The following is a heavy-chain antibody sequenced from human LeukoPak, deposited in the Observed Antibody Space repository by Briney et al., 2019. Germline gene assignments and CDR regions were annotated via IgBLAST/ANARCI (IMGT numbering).Heavy chain of an antibody. Sequence: KAGGSLRLSCAASGFTFSSYSMNWVRQAPGKGLEWVSSISSSSSYIYYADSVKGRFTISRDNAKNSLYLQMNSLRAEDTAVYYCARAPTGGGFDPWGQGTLVTASS. CDR1: GFTFSSYS. V-gene: IGHV3-21*01. J-gene: IGHJ5*02. D-gene: IGHD1-26*01. CDR3: ARAPTGGGFDP. CDR2: ISSSSSYI.